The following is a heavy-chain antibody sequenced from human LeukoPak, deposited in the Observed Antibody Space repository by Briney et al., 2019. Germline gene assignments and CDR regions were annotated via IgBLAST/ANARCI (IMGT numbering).Heavy chain of an antibody. D-gene: IGHD1-26*01. CDR3: ARESGSYSRIEY. J-gene: IGHJ4*02. V-gene: IGHV4-4*07. Sequence: PSETLSLICSVSGDSIRSYYWSWIRQPAGKGLEWIGRIYSSGSTNYNPSLKSRGTMSVDTSKNQVSPKLTSVTAADTAVYYCARESGSYSRIEYWGQGTLVTVSS. CDR1: GDSIRSYY. CDR2: IYSSGST.